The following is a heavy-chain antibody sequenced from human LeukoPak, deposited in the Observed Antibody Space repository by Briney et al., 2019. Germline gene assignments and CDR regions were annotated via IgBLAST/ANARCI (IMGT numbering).Heavy chain of an antibody. Sequence: GRSLRLSCAASGFTFSSYGMHWVRQAPGKGLEWVAAIWYDGSNKYYADSVKGRFTISRDNAKNSLYLQMNSLRAEDTAVYYCARDNEEDEVGCTDYWGQGTLVTVSS. J-gene: IGHJ4*02. CDR1: GFTFSSYG. CDR3: ARDNEEDEVGCTDY. D-gene: IGHD1-1*01. V-gene: IGHV3-33*01. CDR2: IWYDGSNK.